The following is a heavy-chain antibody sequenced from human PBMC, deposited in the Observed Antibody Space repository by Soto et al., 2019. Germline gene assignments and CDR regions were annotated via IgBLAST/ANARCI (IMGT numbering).Heavy chain of an antibody. CDR1: GFTFDDYA. CDR2: ISWNSGSI. V-gene: IGHV3-9*01. D-gene: IGHD3-22*01. J-gene: IGHJ4*02. Sequence: EVQLVESGGGLVQPGRSLRLSCAASGFTFDDYAMHWVRQAPGKGLEWVSGISWNSGSIGDADSVKGRFTISRDNAKKSVYLQINSLRAEDTALYYCAKGRGDSGYYSLFDYWGQGTLVTLSS. CDR3: AKGRGDSGYYSLFDY.